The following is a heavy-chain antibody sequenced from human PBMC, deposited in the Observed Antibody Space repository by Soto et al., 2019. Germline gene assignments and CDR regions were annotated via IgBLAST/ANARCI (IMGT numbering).Heavy chain of an antibody. J-gene: IGHJ4*02. V-gene: IGHV1-2*04. CDR1: GYTFTANY. Sequence: GASVKVSCKASGYTFTANYMQWVRQAPGQGLEWMRWINPNSGGTNYVQIFQGWVTITRDTSASTAYMELSSLRSEDTAVYYCARSIVVVTAADYWGQGTLVTVSS. D-gene: IGHD2-21*02. CDR2: INPNSGGT. CDR3: ARSIVVVTAADY.